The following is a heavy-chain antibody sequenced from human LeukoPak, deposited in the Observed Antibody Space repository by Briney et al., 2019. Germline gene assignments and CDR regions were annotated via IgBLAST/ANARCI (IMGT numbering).Heavy chain of an antibody. Sequence: PGGSLRLSCGASGYTLRTYGMRWVRQAPGKGLEWVAVIWQDGSNKDYADFVKGRFTISRDNSKNTLYLQMNSLRGEDAAVYYCARDSPYYFDYWGQGTLVTVSS. V-gene: IGHV3-33*01. CDR3: ARDSPYYFDY. J-gene: IGHJ4*02. CDR2: IWQDGSNK. CDR1: GYTLRTYG.